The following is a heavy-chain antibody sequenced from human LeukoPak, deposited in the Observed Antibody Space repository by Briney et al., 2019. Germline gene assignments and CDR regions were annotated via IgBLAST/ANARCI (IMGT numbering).Heavy chain of an antibody. CDR2: IYTSGST. Sequence: SETLSLTCTGSGGSISSYYWSWIRQPAGKGLEWIGRIYTSGSTNYNPSLKSRVTMSVDTSKNQFSLKLSSVTAADTAEYYCARDRYYYDSSGYYVFDYWGQGTLVTVSS. CDR3: ARDRYYYDSSGYYVFDY. J-gene: IGHJ4*02. V-gene: IGHV4-4*07. CDR1: GGSISSYY. D-gene: IGHD3-22*01.